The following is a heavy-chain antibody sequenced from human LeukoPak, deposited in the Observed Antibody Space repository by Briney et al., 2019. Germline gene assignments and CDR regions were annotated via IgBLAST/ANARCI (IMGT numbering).Heavy chain of an antibody. Sequence: ASVKVSCKASGYTFTSYGISWVRQAPGQGLEWMGWMNPNSGNTGYAQKFQGRVTMTRYTSISTAYMELSSLRSEDTAVYYCASVSPGGVGSIDYWGQGTLVTVSS. V-gene: IGHV1-8*02. D-gene: IGHD1-26*01. CDR1: GYTFTSYG. CDR2: MNPNSGNT. J-gene: IGHJ4*02. CDR3: ASVSPGGVGSIDY.